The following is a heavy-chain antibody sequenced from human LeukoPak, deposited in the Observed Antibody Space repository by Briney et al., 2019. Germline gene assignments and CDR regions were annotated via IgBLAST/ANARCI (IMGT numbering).Heavy chain of an antibody. D-gene: IGHD3-9*01. Sequence: SETLSLTCAVYGGSFSGYYWSWIRQPPGKGLEWIGEINHSGSTNYNPSLKSRVTISVDTSKNQFSLKLSSVTAADTAVYYCARVRLRYFEWLKAGPEYYFDYWGQGTLVTVSS. J-gene: IGHJ4*02. CDR1: GGSFSGYY. V-gene: IGHV4-34*01. CDR2: INHSGST. CDR3: ARVRLRYFEWLKAGPEYYFDY.